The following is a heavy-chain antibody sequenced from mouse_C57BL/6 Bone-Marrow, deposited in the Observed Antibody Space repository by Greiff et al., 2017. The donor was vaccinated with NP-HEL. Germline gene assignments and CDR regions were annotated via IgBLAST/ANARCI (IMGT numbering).Heavy chain of an antibody. CDR2: ISNLAYSI. V-gene: IGHV5-15*01. D-gene: IGHD1-1*01. CDR3: ARHRGSSYDYAMDY. J-gene: IGHJ4*01. Sequence: DVQLVESGGGLVQPGGSLKLSCAASGFTFSDYGMAWVRQAPRKGPEWVAFISNLAYSIYYADTVTGRFTISRENAKNTLYLEMSSLRSEDTAMYYCARHRGSSYDYAMDYWGQGTSVTVSS. CDR1: GFTFSDYG.